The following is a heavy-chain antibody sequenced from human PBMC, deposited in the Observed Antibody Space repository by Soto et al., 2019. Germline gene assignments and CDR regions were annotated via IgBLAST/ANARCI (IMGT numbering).Heavy chain of an antibody. D-gene: IGHD1-26*01. CDR1: GFTFSSYA. CDR2: ISGSGGST. J-gene: IGHJ4*02. Sequence: EVQLLESGGGLVQPGGSLRLSCAASGFTFSSYAMSWVRQAPGKGLEWVSAISGSGGSTYYADSVKGRFTISRDNSKNTLYLQMNSLSAEDTAVYYCAKDVTIKNSGSYLYYFDYWGQGTLVTVSS. V-gene: IGHV3-23*01. CDR3: AKDVTIKNSGSYLYYFDY.